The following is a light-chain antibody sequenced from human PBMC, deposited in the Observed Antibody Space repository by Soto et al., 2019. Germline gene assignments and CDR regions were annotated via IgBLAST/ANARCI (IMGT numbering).Light chain of an antibody. Sequence: VMTQSPATLSVSPGERATLSCRASQSVSSNLARYQQKPGQAPRLLIYGASTRATGIPARFSGSGSGTEFTLTISSLQSEDFAVYYCQQYNNWLTWTFGQGTKV. V-gene: IGKV3-15*01. CDR2: GAS. CDR3: QQYNNWLTWT. CDR1: QSVSSN. J-gene: IGKJ1*01.